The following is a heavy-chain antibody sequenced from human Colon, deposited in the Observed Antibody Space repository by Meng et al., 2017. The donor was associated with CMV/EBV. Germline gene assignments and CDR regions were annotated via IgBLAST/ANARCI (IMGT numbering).Heavy chain of an antibody. V-gene: IGHV3-21*01. CDR3: ARDGAPVITHLNWFDP. J-gene: IGHJ5*02. CDR2: ISSSSSSI. CDR1: GFTVSSNY. D-gene: IGHD4-23*01. Sequence: GESLKISCAASGFTVSSNYMSWVRQAPGKGLEWVSSISSSSSSIYYADSVKGRFTISRDNAKSSLYLQMNSLRAEDTAVYYCARDGAPVITHLNWFDPWGQGTLVTVSS.